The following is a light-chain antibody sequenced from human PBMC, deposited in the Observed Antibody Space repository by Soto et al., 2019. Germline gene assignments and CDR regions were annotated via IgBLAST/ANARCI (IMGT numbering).Light chain of an antibody. J-gene: IGKJ1*01. Sequence: DIQMTQSPSTLSASVGDRVTITCRASESLSSWLAWYQQKPGKAPTLLIHKASTLESGVPSRFSGSESGTEFTLTISSLQPDDFATYYCQQYKTYPWTFGQGTKVEI. V-gene: IGKV1-5*03. CDR1: ESLSSW. CDR3: QQYKTYPWT. CDR2: KAS.